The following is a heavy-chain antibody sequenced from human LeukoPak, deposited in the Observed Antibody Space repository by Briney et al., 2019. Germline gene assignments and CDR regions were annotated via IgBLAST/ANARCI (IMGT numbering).Heavy chain of an antibody. CDR1: GYTFTSYY. D-gene: IGHD1-26*01. CDR2: INPTGGST. CDR3: ARDNSVGDNAWWFDP. Sequence: ASVKVSCKASGYTFTSYYMHWLRQAPGQGLEWMGLINPTGGSTGYAQKFQGRVTMTREMSTSTDYMELSSLRSEDTAIYYCARDNSVGDNAWWFDPWGQGTLVTVSS. J-gene: IGHJ5*02. V-gene: IGHV1-46*01.